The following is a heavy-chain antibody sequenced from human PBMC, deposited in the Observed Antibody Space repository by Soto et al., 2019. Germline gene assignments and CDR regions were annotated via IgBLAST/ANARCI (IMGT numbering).Heavy chain of an antibody. V-gene: IGHV1-8*01. CDR1: GYTFTSYD. J-gene: IGHJ6*03. CDR2: MNPSRGNT. Sequence: ASVKVSCKASGYTFTSYDINWVRQATGQGLEWMGWMNPSRGNTGYAQKFQGRVTMTRNTSISTAYMELSSLRSEDTAVYYCARGDYDILTGDMEVWGKGTTVSVS. D-gene: IGHD3-9*01. CDR3: ARGDYDILTGDMEV.